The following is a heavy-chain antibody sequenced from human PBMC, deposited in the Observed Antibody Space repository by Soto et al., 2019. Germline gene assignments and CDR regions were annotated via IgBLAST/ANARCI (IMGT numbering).Heavy chain of an antibody. CDR2: IYYSGST. J-gene: IGHJ6*02. CDR3: ARVVGLRAPVGMDV. V-gene: IGHV4-59*01. D-gene: IGHD4-17*01. Sequence: QVQLQESGPGLVKPSETLSLTCTVSGGSISSYYWSWIRQHPGKGLEWIGYIYYSGSTNYNPSLKSRVTISVDTSKNQFSLKLSSVTAADTAVYYCARVVGLRAPVGMDVWGQGTTVTVSS. CDR1: GGSISSYY.